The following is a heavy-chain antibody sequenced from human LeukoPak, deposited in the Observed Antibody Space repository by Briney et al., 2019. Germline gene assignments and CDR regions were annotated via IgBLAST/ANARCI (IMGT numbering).Heavy chain of an antibody. CDR3: AGPPKGGYYYYGMDV. J-gene: IGHJ6*02. CDR1: GYTFTGYY. V-gene: IGHV1-2*02. Sequence: ASVKVSCKASGYTFTGYYMHWVRQAPGQGLEWMGWINPNSGGTNYAQKFQGRVTMTRDTSISTAYMELSRLRSDDTAVYYCAGPPKGGYYYYGMDVWGQGTTVTVSS. CDR2: INPNSGGT. D-gene: IGHD3-16*01.